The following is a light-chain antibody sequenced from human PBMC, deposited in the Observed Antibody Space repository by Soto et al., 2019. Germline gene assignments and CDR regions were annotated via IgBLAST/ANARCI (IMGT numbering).Light chain of an antibody. CDR1: QSVSKNF. Sequence: EIVLTQSPGTLSLSPGERATLSCRASQSVSKNFLAWYQQKPGQAPRLLINGASSRATGIPDRFSGSGSRTDFSLTIDRLEPEDFAVYFCQKYGSSPPTFGGGTKVAIK. CDR2: GAS. CDR3: QKYGSSPPT. J-gene: IGKJ4*01. V-gene: IGKV3-20*01.